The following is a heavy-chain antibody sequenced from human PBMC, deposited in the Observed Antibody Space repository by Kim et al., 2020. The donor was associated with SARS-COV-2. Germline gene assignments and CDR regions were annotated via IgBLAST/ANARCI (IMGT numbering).Heavy chain of an antibody. CDR3: AREGSPYRTDYYGSGSYPH. V-gene: IGHV1-69*13. CDR2: IIPIFGTA. CDR1: GGTFSSYA. Sequence: SVKVSCKASGGTFSSYAISWVRQAPGQGLEWMGGIIPIFGTANYAQKFQGRVTITADESTSTAYMELSSLRSEDTAVYYCAREGSPYRTDYYGSGSYPHWGQGTLVTVSS. J-gene: IGHJ4*02. D-gene: IGHD3-10*01.